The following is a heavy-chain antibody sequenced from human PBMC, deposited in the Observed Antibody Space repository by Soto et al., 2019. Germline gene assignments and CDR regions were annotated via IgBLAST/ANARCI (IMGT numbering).Heavy chain of an antibody. J-gene: IGHJ4*02. Sequence: SATLSLTCTVSGTSISIYSWSWIRQPAGKDLEWVGRIYTDGSTNYHPSLKSRVIMSVDTSKNQFSLILSSVTAADTAVYYCAREARGGYSGIFDYWGRGALVTVSS. CDR2: IYTDGST. D-gene: IGHD5-12*01. V-gene: IGHV4-4*07. CDR1: GTSISIYS. CDR3: AREARGGYSGIFDY.